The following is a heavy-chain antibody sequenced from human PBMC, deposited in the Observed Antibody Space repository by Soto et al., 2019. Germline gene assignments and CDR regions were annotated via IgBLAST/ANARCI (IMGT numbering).Heavy chain of an antibody. Sequence: SLRLSCAASGFTFSTSGMHWCRQAPGKGLEWVAVISYDGSNTYHAGSVKGRFTISRAHSKNPLSLQLNSLRAEDPASYNWEKDLGVDALDIWGQGTILTVSS. CDR2: ISYDGSNT. CDR3: EKDLGVDALDI. D-gene: IGHD3-16*01. CDR1: GFTFSTSG. V-gene: IGHV3-30*18. J-gene: IGHJ3*02.